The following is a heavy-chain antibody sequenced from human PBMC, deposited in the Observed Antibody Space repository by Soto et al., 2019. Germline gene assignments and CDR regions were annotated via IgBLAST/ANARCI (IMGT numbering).Heavy chain of an antibody. CDR3: AREGFSSYGMDV. D-gene: IGHD6-19*01. Sequence: EVQLLESGGGLVQPGGSLRLSCAASGFTFSSYEMNWVRQAPGKGLEWVSYISSGGSTIYYADSVKGRFTISRDNAKSSLYLQMNSLRAEDTAAYYCAREGFSSYGMDVWGQGTTVTVSS. CDR2: ISSGGSTI. V-gene: IGHV3-48*03. J-gene: IGHJ6*02. CDR1: GFTFSSYE.